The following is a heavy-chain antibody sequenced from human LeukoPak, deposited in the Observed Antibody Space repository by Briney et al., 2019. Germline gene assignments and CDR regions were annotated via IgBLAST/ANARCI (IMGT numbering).Heavy chain of an antibody. J-gene: IGHJ6*01. CDR1: GGSISSYY. V-gene: IGHV4-59*01. CDR2: TYYIGST. CDR3: ARDLYDYGMDV. Sequence: PSETLSLTCPVSGGSISSYYWSWIRPPPGKGLEWIGYTYYIGSTHYNPTLKSRVTISVDTSKHQFSLKLSSVTAADTAVYYCARDLYDYGMDVWGQGTTVTVSS.